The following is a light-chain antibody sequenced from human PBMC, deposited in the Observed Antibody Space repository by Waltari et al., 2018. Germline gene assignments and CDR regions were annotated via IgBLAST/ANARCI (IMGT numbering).Light chain of an antibody. CDR3: HQRRNWPGT. CDR2: DAS. V-gene: IGKV3-11*01. Sequence: EIVLTQSPATLSLSPGDRATLSCRASQNFINFLAWYQQKPGQAPRLLIFDASKRATGIPARFSGSGSGTDFTLTISSLEPEDFAVYYCHQRRNWPGTFGQGTKVEIK. J-gene: IGKJ1*01. CDR1: QNFINF.